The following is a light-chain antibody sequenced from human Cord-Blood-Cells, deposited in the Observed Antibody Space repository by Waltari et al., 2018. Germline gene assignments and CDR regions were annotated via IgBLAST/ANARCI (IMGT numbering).Light chain of an antibody. Sequence: DIQMTQSPSSLSASVGAGVTITCRASQSISSYLNWYQQKPGKAPKLLIYAASSLQSGVPSRFSGSGSGTDFTLTISSLQPEDFATYYCQQSYSTPQTFGQGTKVEIK. V-gene: IGKV1-39*01. J-gene: IGKJ1*01. CDR2: AAS. CDR3: QQSYSTPQT. CDR1: QSISSY.